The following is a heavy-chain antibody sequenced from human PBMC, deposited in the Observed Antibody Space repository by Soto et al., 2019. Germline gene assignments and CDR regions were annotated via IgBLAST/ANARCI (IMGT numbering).Heavy chain of an antibody. J-gene: IGHJ4*02. CDR1: GGSISSGGYY. V-gene: IGHV4-31*03. Sequence: QVQLQESGPGLVKPSQTLSLTCTVSGGSISSGGYYWTWIRQHPGKGLEWIGYIYYSGSTYYNPSVKSRDTMSVDTSKNRFSLKLSSMTAADTAVYYCARGDSGYKYCFDYSGQGTLVTVS. CDR3: ARGDSGYKYCFDY. CDR2: IYYSGST. D-gene: IGHD3-22*01.